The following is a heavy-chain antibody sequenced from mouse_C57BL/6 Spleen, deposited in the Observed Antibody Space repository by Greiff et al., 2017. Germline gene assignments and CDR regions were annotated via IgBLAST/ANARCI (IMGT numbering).Heavy chain of an antibody. J-gene: IGHJ4*01. CDR2: INPSTGGT. Sequence: EVQGVESGPELVKPGASVKISCKASGYSFTGYYMNWVKQNPEKSLEWIGEINPSTGGTTYNQKFKAKATLTVDKSSSTAYMQLKSLTSEDSAVYYCARKILLDYYAMDYWGQGTSVTVSS. V-gene: IGHV1-42*01. D-gene: IGHD2-10*01. CDR3: ARKILLDYYAMDY. CDR1: GYSFTGYY.